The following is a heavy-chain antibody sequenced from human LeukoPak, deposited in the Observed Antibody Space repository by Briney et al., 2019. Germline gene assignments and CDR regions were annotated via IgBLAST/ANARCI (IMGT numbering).Heavy chain of an antibody. Sequence: PGRPLRLSCAASGFTFSSYGMHWVRQAPGKGLEWVAVISYDGSNKYYADSVKGRFTISRDNSKNTLYLQMNSLRAEDTAVYYCAKDGHIVATSYFDYWGQGTLVTVSS. V-gene: IGHV3-30*18. D-gene: IGHD5-12*01. CDR2: ISYDGSNK. J-gene: IGHJ4*02. CDR3: AKDGHIVATSYFDY. CDR1: GFTFSSYG.